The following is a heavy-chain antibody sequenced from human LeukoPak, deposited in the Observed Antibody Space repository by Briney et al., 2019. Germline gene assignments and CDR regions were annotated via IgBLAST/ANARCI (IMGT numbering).Heavy chain of an antibody. J-gene: IGHJ4*02. CDR2: IREDGTIT. V-gene: IGHV3-74*01. CDR1: GFTFSSYW. Sequence: GSLRLSCAASGFTFSSYWMHWVRQVPGKGLVWVSRIREDGTITNYEDSVKGRFTIFRDNARNTLYLQMHSLRAEDTAIYYCARNFVGTSTSDFDSWGQGTQVTVSS. D-gene: IGHD1-26*01. CDR3: ARNFVGTSTSDFDS.